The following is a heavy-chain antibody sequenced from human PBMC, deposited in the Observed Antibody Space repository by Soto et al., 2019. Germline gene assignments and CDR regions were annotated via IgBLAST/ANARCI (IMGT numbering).Heavy chain of an antibody. CDR2: MNPNSGNT. CDR3: ARVMLGGHSDY. J-gene: IGHJ4*02. D-gene: IGHD2-15*01. Sequence: ASVKVSCKASGYTFNNYDINWVRQAPGQGLEWMGWMNPNSGNTGYAQKFQGRVTMTRDTSIRTAYMDLSSLSSDDTAVYYCARVMLGGHSDYWGQGTLVTVSS. CDR1: GYTFNNYD. V-gene: IGHV1-8*01.